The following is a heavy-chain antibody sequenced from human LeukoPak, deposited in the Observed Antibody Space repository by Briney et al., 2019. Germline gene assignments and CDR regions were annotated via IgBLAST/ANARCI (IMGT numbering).Heavy chain of an antibody. V-gene: IGHV3-23*01. D-gene: IGHD6-19*01. Sequence: GGSLRLSCAASGFTFSSYAMSWVRQAPGKGLEWVSAISGSGGSTYYADSVKGRFTISRDSSKNTLYLQMNSLRAEDTAVYYCAKDLAVAPREDYWGQGTLVTVSS. CDR2: ISGSGGST. CDR1: GFTFSSYA. J-gene: IGHJ4*02. CDR3: AKDLAVAPREDY.